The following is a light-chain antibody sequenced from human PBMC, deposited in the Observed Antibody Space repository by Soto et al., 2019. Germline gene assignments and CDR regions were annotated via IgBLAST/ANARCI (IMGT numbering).Light chain of an antibody. CDR1: QSISSNY. V-gene: IGKV3-20*01. CDR2: GAS. Sequence: IGVTQSPGTLSLSPGERATLSCRASQSISSNYVAWYQQKPGQAPRLLIFGASIRATGLPDRFSGSGSGTDFSLIISRLEPEDFAVYYCQQYGSSPIMFGQGTRLEIK. J-gene: IGKJ5*01. CDR3: QQYGSSPIM.